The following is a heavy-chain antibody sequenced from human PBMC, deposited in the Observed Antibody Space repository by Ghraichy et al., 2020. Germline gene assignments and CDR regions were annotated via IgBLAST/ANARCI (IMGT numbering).Heavy chain of an antibody. CDR3: ARGFWRGGMDV. CDR1: GDSVSTNSAA. D-gene: IGHD3-3*01. CDR2: TYYTSKWYY. Sequence: SQTLSLTCAISGDSVSTNSAAWNWIRHSPSRGLEWLGRTYYTSKWYYDYELSVKSRLTIDPDTSKNQFSLQLNSVTPGDTAMYYCARGFWRGGMDVWGQGTTVTVSS. V-gene: IGHV6-1*01. J-gene: IGHJ6*02.